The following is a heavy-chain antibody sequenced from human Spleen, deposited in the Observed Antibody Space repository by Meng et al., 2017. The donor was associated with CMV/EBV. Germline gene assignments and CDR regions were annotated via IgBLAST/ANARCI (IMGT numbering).Heavy chain of an antibody. CDR3: AKDKAAARSDHNYYYYGMDV. J-gene: IGHJ6*02. CDR2: IRYDGSNK. D-gene: IGHD6-6*01. Sequence: GESLKISCAASGFTFSSYGMHWVRQAPGKGLEWVAFIRYDGSNKYYADSVKGRFIISRDNSKNTLYLQMNSLRAEDTAVYYCAKDKAAARSDHNYYYYGMDVWGQGTTVTVSS. V-gene: IGHV3-30*02. CDR1: GFTFSSYG.